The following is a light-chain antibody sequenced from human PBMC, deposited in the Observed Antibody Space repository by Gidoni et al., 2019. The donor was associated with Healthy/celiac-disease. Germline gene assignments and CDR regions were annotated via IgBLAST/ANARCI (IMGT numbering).Light chain of an antibody. CDR3: QQRSN. J-gene: IGKJ4*01. CDR1: QSVSSY. CDR2: DAS. Sequence: EIVLTQSPATMSLSPGERATLSCRYSQSVSSYLAWYQQKPGQAPRLLIYDASNRATGIPARFSGSGSGTDFTLTISSLEPEDFAVYYCQQRSNFGGGTKVEIK. V-gene: IGKV3-11*01.